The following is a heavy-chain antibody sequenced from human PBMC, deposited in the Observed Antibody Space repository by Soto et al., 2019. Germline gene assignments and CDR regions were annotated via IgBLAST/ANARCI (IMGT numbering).Heavy chain of an antibody. V-gene: IGHV3-30-3*01. CDR3: ARPDYGSGSYPDY. CDR1: GFTFSSYA. Sequence: QVQLVESGGGVVQPGRSLRLSCTASGFTFSSYAMHWVRQAPGKGLEWVAVISYDGSNKYYADSVKGRFTISRDNSKNTLFLQMNSLRDEDTAVYYCARPDYGSGSYPDYWGQGTLVTVSS. D-gene: IGHD3-10*01. CDR2: ISYDGSNK. J-gene: IGHJ4*02.